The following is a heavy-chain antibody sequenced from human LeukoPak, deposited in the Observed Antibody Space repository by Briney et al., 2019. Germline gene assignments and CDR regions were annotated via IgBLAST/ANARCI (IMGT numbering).Heavy chain of an antibody. CDR2: INWNGGST. V-gene: IGHV3-20*04. CDR3: ARCSTYYYYYMDD. D-gene: IGHD1-26*01. J-gene: IGHJ6*03. Sequence: PGGSLRLSCAASGFTFDDYGMSWVRHAPGKGLEWVSGINWNGGSTGYADSVKGRFTISRDNAKNSLYLQMNSLRAEDTALYYCARCSTYYYYYMDDWGKGTTVTVSS. CDR1: GFTFDDYG.